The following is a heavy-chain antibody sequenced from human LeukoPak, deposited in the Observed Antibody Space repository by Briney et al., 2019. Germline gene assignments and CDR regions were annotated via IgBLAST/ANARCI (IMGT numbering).Heavy chain of an antibody. D-gene: IGHD3-16*02. V-gene: IGHV1-2*02. Sequence: GASVKVSCKASGYTFTDFHIHWVRQSPGQGLEWMGWINPYSGGTNYAQKFQGRVTMTRDTSISTAYMELSRLRSDDTAVYYCAREVITFGGVIVIYFDYWGQGTLVTVSS. CDR3: AREVITFGGVIVIYFDY. CDR1: GYTFTDFH. J-gene: IGHJ4*02. CDR2: INPYSGGT.